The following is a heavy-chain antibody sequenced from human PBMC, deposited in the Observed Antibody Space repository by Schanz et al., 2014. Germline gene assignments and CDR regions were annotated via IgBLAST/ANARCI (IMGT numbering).Heavy chain of an antibody. D-gene: IGHD2-8*02. CDR2: MYHSGGS. CDR1: GGSISSHF. J-gene: IGHJ4*02. CDR3: ARVGGGILTSWYSVDS. V-gene: IGHV4-59*11. Sequence: QVQLQESGPGLVKPSETLSLTCTVSGGSISSHFWSWIRQPPGKGLERIGYMYHSGGSTYNPCPKSAVTIPVDSSKDQLAPKMTSLTAADTAVYFCARVGGGILTSWYSVDSWGQGTLATVSS.